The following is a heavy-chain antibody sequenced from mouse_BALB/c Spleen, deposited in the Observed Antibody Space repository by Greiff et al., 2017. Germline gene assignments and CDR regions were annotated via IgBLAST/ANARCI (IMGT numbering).Heavy chain of an antibody. CDR3: ARLLRLRRAWFAY. J-gene: IGHJ3*01. V-gene: IGHV3-6*02. D-gene: IGHD1-2*01. CDR1: GYSITSGYY. Sequence: EVQLQESGPGLVKPSQSLSLTCSVTGYSITSGYYWNWIRQFPGNKLEWMGYISYDGSNNYNPSLKNRISITRDTSKNQFFLKLNSVTTEDTATYYCARLLRLRRAWFAYWGQGTLVTVSA. CDR2: ISYDGSN.